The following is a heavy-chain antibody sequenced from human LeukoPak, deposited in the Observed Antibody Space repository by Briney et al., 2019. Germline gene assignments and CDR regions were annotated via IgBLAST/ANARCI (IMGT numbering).Heavy chain of an antibody. V-gene: IGHV3-15*01. CDR3: TTSGTPFEY. D-gene: IGHD3-10*01. J-gene: IGHJ4*02. CDR2: IKNRGDGGTT. Sequence: GGSLRLSCAASGFTFNKAWMSWVRLAPGKGLEWVGRIKNRGDGGTTDYAAPVKGRFTVSRDDSKSTLYLQMNSLKTEDTAVYYCTTSGTPFEYWGQGTLVTVSS. CDR1: GFTFNKAW.